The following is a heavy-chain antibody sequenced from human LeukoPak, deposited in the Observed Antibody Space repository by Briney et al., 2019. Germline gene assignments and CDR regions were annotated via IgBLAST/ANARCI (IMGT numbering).Heavy chain of an antibody. CDR2: IKQDGSEK. CDR3: ASLGPGYDYYDSSGYYLLGFD. V-gene: IGHV3-7*01. D-gene: IGHD3-22*01. Sequence: GGSLRLSCEASGFTFSSYWMSWVRQAPGKGLEWVANIKQDGSEKYYVDSVKGRFTISRDNAKNTLYLQMNSLRAEDTAVYYCASLGPGYDYYDSSGYYLLGFDWGQGALVTVCS. CDR1: GFTFSSYW. J-gene: IGHJ4*02.